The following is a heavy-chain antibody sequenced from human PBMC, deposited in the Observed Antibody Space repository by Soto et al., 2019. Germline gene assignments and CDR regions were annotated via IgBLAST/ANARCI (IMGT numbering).Heavy chain of an antibody. Sequence: QVQLVQSGAEVKKPASSVKVSCKASGGTFSSYAISWVRQAPGQGLEWMGGIIPIFGTANYAQKFQGRVTITADKSTSTAYMELSSLRSEDTAVYYCARGRDCSGGSCSAIGWFDPWGQGTLVTVSS. CDR1: GGTFSSYA. V-gene: IGHV1-69*06. J-gene: IGHJ5*02. CDR3: ARGRDCSGGSCSAIGWFDP. CDR2: IIPIFGTA. D-gene: IGHD2-15*01.